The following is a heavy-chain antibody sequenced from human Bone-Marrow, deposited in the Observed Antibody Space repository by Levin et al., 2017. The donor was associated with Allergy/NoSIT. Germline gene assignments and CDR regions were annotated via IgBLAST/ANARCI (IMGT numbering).Heavy chain of an antibody. J-gene: IGHJ4*02. CDR3: ARQGTLHSSSY. CDR2: IYYSGST. V-gene: IGHV4-39*01. CDR1: GGSISSTTYY. D-gene: IGHD3-10*01. Sequence: SQTLSLTCTVSGGSISSTTYYWGWIRQPPGKGLEWIGSIYYSGSTYYNPSLKSRVTISVDTSKNQFSLKVSSVTAADTAVYYCARQGTLHSSSYWGQGTLVTVSS.